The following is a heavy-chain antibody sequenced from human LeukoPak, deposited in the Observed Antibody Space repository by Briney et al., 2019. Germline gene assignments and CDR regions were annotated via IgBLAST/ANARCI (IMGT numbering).Heavy chain of an antibody. Sequence: SETLSLTCTVSGGSISNYYWSWIRQPPGKGLEWIGYIYQSGSTDYNPSLKSRVTISVDTSKNQFSLKLSSVTAADTAVYYCARYSSGWFDGFDIWGQGTMVTVSS. CDR2: IYQSGST. V-gene: IGHV4-59*01. CDR1: GGSISNYY. CDR3: ARYSSGWFDGFDI. J-gene: IGHJ3*02. D-gene: IGHD6-19*01.